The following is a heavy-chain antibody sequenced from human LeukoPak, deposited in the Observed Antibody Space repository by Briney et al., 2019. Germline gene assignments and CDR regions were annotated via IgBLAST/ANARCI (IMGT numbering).Heavy chain of an antibody. J-gene: IGHJ2*01. D-gene: IGHD1-26*01. CDR3: ARARGWDPPDWYFDL. V-gene: IGHV4-59*08. CDR2: IYYSGST. CDR1: GGSISSYY. Sequence: SETLSLTCTVSGGSISSYYWSWIRQPPGKGLEWIGYIYYSGSTNYNPSLKSRVTISVDTSKNQFSLKLSSVTAADTAVYYCARARGWDPPDWYFDLWGRGTLVTVSS.